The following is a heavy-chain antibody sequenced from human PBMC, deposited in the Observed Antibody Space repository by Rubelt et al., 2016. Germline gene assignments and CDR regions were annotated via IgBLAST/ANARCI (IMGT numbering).Heavy chain of an antibody. D-gene: IGHD4-11*01. Sequence: VQLVESGGGLVQPGVPLRLSCAASGFTFSSHGIHWVRQAPGKGLEWVAVISYDGNNKNYADSVKGRLTIYRDNSKNTVYLQMNSLRAEDTAVYYCAKSMAYTALFHIWGQGTMVTVSS. CDR3: AKSMAYTALFHI. CDR2: ISYDGNNK. V-gene: IGHV3-30*18. J-gene: IGHJ3*02. CDR1: GFTFSSHG.